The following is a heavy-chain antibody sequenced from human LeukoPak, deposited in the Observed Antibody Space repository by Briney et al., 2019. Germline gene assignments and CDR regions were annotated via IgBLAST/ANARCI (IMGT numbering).Heavy chain of an antibody. CDR1: GFTFSKDD. D-gene: IGHD2-15*01. V-gene: IGHV3-13*01. J-gene: IGHJ2*01. CDR3: TKEFCGSRAACAGGSYYDF. Sequence: GGSLRLSCAASGFTFSKDDFHRVRHAPGKGLEWVAAIGVTGDTYYADSVKGRFTISREDAANSLYLQMRSPGAGDTALYYCTKEFCGSRAACAGGSYYDFWGRGALVTVSS. CDR2: IGVTGDT.